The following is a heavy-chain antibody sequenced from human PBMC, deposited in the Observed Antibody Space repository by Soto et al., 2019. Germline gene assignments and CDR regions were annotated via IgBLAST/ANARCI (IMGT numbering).Heavy chain of an antibody. Sequence: DVQLVESGGCLVQPGGSLRLSCAASGFTFSYYWMTWVRQTPGKGLEWVANIRRDGGEEDYVDSVKGRYSVSRDNAKESLDLQMDRLRIEDTAVYYCARDATYRASLFYYDVFDISGQGTMVTVSS. CDR1: GFTFSYYW. V-gene: IGHV3-7*05. CDR2: IRRDGGEE. D-gene: IGHD3-16*02. J-gene: IGHJ3*02. CDR3: ARDATYRASLFYYDVFDI.